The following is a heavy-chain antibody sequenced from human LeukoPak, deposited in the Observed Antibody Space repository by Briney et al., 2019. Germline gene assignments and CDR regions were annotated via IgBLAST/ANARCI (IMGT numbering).Heavy chain of an antibody. CDR2: IRYDGSNK. Sequence: PGGSLRLSCAASGFTFSSYGMHWVRQAPGKGLEWVAFIRYDGSNKYYADSVKGRFTISRDNTDNSLFLQMSSLRAEDTAVYYCARERRQWQPFDIWGQGTMVTVSS. D-gene: IGHD6-19*01. CDR3: ARERRQWQPFDI. V-gene: IGHV3-30*02. J-gene: IGHJ3*02. CDR1: GFTFSSYG.